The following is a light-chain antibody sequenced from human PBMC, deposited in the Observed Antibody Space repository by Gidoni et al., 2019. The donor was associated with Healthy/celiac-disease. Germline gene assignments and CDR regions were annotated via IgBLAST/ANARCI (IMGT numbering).Light chain of an antibody. V-gene: IGKV3-11*01. CDR2: DAS. CDR3: QQRSTWPS. CDR1: QSVSSY. J-gene: IGKJ3*01. Sequence: EIVWTQPPATLSLSPGERATLSCRASQSVSSYLAWYQQKPGQAPRLLIYDASNRATGIPARFSGSGSGTDFTLTISSLEPEDFAVYYCQQRSTWPSFXPXTKVDIK.